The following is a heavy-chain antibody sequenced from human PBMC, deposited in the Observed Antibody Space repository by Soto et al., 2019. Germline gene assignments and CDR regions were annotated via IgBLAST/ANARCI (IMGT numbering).Heavy chain of an antibody. CDR3: AREERGTATTVVDAFDI. J-gene: IGHJ3*02. V-gene: IGHV4-34*01. CDR1: GGFVTSGSYY. CDR2: MSHSGGT. Sequence: QVQLQQWGAGLLKPSETLSLTCAVYGGFVTSGSYYWCWIRQPPGKGLEWIGEMSHSGGTHFNPSLQGRVPISVDTSKNQFTLKMRSVTAADTALYYCAREERGTATTVVDAFDIWGPGTMVTVSS. D-gene: IGHD1-1*01.